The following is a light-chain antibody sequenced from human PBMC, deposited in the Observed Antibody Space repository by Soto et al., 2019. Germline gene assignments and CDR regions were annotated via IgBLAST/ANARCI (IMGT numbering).Light chain of an antibody. CDR1: SSDVGGYNY. J-gene: IGLJ2*01. V-gene: IGLV2-14*01. CDR3: SSYTSSIL. Sequence: QSALTQPASVSGSPGQSITISCTGTSSDVGGYNYVSWYQQHPGKAPKLMIYEVSNRPSGVSNRFSGSKSGNTASLTISGLQAEDEADYYCSSYTSSILFGGGTK. CDR2: EVS.